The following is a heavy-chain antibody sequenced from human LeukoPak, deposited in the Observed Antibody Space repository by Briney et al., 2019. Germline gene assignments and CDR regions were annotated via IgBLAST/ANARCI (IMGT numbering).Heavy chain of an antibody. D-gene: IGHD3-10*01. J-gene: IGHJ4*02. V-gene: IGHV3-23*01. CDR2: ISASGGAT. CDR3: TKDRMESSWFGDLLGY. CDR1: GFTFRDYA. Sequence: AGGSLRLSCAASGFTFRDYAMSWVRQAPGEGLDWVSVISASGGATDYADSVRGRFTIYRDNSRNTLYLQMNGLRAEETAVYYCTKDRMESSWFGDLLGYWGQGTLVTVSS.